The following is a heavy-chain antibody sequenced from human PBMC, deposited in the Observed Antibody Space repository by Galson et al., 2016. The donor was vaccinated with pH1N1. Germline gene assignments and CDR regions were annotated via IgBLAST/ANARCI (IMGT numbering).Heavy chain of an antibody. J-gene: IGHJ6*02. CDR2: TSYDGSNK. CDR3: ARETPYSSGWGYYYGMDV. V-gene: IGHV3-30-3*01. Sequence: SLRLSCAASGFTFSTYAVHWVRQAPGKGLEWVALTSYDGSNKYYADSVKGRFTISRDNSKNTLYLEMNSLRAEDTAVYYCARETPYSSGWGYYYGMDVWGQGNPGHRLL. CDR1: GFTFSTYA. D-gene: IGHD6-19*01.